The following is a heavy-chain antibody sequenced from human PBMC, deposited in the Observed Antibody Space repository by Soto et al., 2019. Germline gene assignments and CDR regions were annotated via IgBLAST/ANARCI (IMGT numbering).Heavy chain of an antibody. CDR2: ISSSSSTI. V-gene: IGHV3-48*02. CDR1: GVTFYSYS. CDR3: ARDLYYYGSGSGYFDY. Sequence: PGGSLRLSCAASGVTFYSYSMGWVRQAPGKGLEWISYISSSSSTIYYTDSVKGRFTISRDNAKNSLYLQMNSLRDEDTAVYYCARDLYYYGSGSGYFDYWGQGTLVTVSS. D-gene: IGHD3-10*01. J-gene: IGHJ4*02.